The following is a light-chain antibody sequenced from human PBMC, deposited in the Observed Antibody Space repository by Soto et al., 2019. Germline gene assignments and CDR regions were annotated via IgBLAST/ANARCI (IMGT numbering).Light chain of an antibody. V-gene: IGKV1-5*03. CDR3: QQYDTLRWT. CDR1: QSIGSW. J-gene: IGKJ1*01. Sequence: DIKITQSPSTLLPPEGARVPITCGASQSIGSWLAWYQQKPGKAPNLLIYKASSLESGVPSRFSGSGSGTEFTLTISSLQPDDFATYYCQQYDTLRWTFGQGTKVEIK. CDR2: KAS.